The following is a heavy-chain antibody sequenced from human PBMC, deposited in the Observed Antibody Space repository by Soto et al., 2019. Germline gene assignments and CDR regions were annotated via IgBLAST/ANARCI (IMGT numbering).Heavy chain of an antibody. Sequence: ASVKVACKASGYTFTGYYMHWVRQAPGQGLEWMGWINPNSGGTNYAQKFQGRVTMTRDTSISTAYMELSRLRSDDTAVYYCASVAFPSGGMHVWGQGTTVTVSS. CDR3: ASVAFPSGGMHV. CDR1: GYTFTGYY. D-gene: IGHD3-10*01. J-gene: IGHJ6*02. V-gene: IGHV1-2*02. CDR2: INPNSGGT.